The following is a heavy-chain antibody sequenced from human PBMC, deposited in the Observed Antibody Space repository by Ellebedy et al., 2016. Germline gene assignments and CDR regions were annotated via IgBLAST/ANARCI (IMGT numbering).Heavy chain of an antibody. J-gene: IGHJ4*02. V-gene: IGHV3-7*01. Sequence: GESLKISXAASGFTFSRYWMSWVRQAPGKGLEWVANIKQDGSEKHYVDSVKGRITISRDNAKNSLYLKRNSLRAEDTAVYYCARGGYCSSTSCYTDVRGPEDSWGQGTLVTVSS. CDR3: ARGGYCSSTSCYTDVRGPEDS. CDR1: GFTFSRYW. D-gene: IGHD2-2*02. CDR2: IKQDGSEK.